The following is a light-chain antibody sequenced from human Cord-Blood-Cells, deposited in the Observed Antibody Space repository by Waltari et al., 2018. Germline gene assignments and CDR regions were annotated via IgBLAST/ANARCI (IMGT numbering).Light chain of an antibody. V-gene: IGLV2-23*01. Sequence: QSALTQPASVSGSPGPSITISCTGTSSDVGSYNLVSWYQQHPGKAPKPMIYEGSKRRSGVSNRFSGSKSGNTASLTISGLQAEDEADYYCCSYAGSSTLVFGGGTKLTVL. CDR1: SSDVGSYNL. J-gene: IGLJ3*02. CDR3: CSYAGSSTLV. CDR2: EGS.